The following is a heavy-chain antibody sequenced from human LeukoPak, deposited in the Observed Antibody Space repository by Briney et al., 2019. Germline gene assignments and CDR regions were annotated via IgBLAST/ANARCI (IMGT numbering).Heavy chain of an antibody. CDR2: ISGSGGST. CDR1: GFTFSSYA. D-gene: IGHD3-22*01. CDR3: AKDGYYYDSGGYYSYYFDY. Sequence: GGSLRLSCAASGFTFSSYAMSWVRQAPGKGLEWVSAISGSGGSTYYADSVKGRFTISRDNSKNTLYLQMNSLRAEDTAVYYCAKDGYYYDSGGYYSYYFDYWGQGTLVTVSS. V-gene: IGHV3-23*01. J-gene: IGHJ4*02.